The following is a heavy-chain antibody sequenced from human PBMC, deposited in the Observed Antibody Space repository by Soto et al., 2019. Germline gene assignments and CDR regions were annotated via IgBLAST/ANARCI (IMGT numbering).Heavy chain of an antibody. CDR3: VRHAAGSSIRCFSGYLDR. V-gene: IGHV4-39*01. CDR2: IYNTGST. D-gene: IGHD1-20*01. CDR1: GVSISTSSYY. Sequence: PSETLSLTCTVSGVSISTSSYYWGWVRLAPGKGLEWIGSIYNTGSTYYNPSLNTRVTISVDTSKNQFSLNLNSMTAADTSVYYCVRHAAGSSIRCFSGYLDRWGRGTLVPVPS. J-gene: IGHJ2*01.